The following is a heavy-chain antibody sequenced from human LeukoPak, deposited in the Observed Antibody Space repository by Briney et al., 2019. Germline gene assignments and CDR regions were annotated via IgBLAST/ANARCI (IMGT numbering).Heavy chain of an antibody. Sequence: SETLSLTCAVSGGSISSYYWSWIRQPAGKGLEWIGRIYTSGSTNYNPSLKSRVTMSVDTSKNQFSLKLNSVTAADTAVYYCARDQYYYGSGTPFDPWGQGTLVTVSS. J-gene: IGHJ5*02. D-gene: IGHD3-10*01. CDR3: ARDQYYYGSGTPFDP. CDR1: GGSISSYY. V-gene: IGHV4-4*07. CDR2: IYTSGST.